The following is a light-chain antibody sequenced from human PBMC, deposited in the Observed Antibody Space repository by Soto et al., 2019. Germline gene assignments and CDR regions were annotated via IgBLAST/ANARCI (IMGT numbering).Light chain of an antibody. CDR2: EVT. J-gene: IGLJ1*01. V-gene: IGLV2-8*01. CDR1: SSDVGRFNY. CDR3: SSYAGSNNFV. Sequence: QSALTQPPSASGSPGQSVTFSCTGTSSDVGRFNYVSWYRQHPGKAPKLIIYEVTKRPSGVPDRFSGSKSGNTASLTVSGLQAEDEADYYCSSYAGSNNFVFGTGTKLNVL.